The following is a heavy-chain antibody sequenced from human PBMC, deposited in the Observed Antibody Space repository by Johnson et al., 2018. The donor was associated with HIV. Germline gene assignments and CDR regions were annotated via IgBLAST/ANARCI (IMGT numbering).Heavy chain of an antibody. CDR1: GFTFSNYG. CDR3: ARPSPSFIVGARGAFDI. Sequence: VQLMESGGGVVQPGRSLRLSCAASGFTFSNYGMHWVRQAPGKGLEWVAAISGSGGSTYYADSVKGRFTISRDNSKNTLYLQMNSLRAEDTAVYYCARPSPSFIVGARGAFDIWGQGTMVTVSS. CDR2: ISGSGGST. D-gene: IGHD1-26*01. V-gene: IGHV3-23*01. J-gene: IGHJ3*02.